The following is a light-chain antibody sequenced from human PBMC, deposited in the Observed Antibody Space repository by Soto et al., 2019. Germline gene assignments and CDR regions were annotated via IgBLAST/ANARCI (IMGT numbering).Light chain of an antibody. V-gene: IGKV3-20*01. CDR2: DAS. CDR3: QHDGTSAL. CDR1: QSVSSSY. J-gene: IGKJ3*01. Sequence: EIVLTQSPGTLSLSPGERATLSCRASQSVSSSYLAWYQQKPGQAPRLLIYDASRATGIPDRFSGSGSGTDFTLTITRLEPEGFAVYYCQHDGTSALFGPGTKVDI.